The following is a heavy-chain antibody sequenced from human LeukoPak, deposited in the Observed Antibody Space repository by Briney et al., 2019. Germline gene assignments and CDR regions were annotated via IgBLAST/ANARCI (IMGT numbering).Heavy chain of an antibody. CDR2: IYHSGST. CDR1: GGSISSYY. J-gene: IGHJ4*02. CDR3: ARGYCSGGSCYSFDY. V-gene: IGHV4-38-2*02. D-gene: IGHD2-15*01. Sequence: SETLSLTCTVSGGSISSYYWSWIRQPPGKWLEWIGSIYHSGSTYYNPSLKSRVTISVDTSKNQFSLKLSSVTAADTAVYYCARGYCSGGSCYSFDYWGQGTLVTVSS.